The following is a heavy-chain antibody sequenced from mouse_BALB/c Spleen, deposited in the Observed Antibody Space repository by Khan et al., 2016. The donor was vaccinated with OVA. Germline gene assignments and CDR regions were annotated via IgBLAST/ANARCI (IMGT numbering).Heavy chain of an antibody. V-gene: IGHV3-2*02. J-gene: IGHJ2*01. CDR3: ARTARIKY. CDR1: CYSITSGYG. CDR2: ISYSVST. D-gene: IGHD1-2*01. Sequence: EVQLQESGPGLVKPSQSLSLTCTVTCYSITSGYGWNWIRQFPGNKLEWMGYISYSVSTNYNPSLKSRISITRDTSKNQFFLQLNSATTEDTATYYCARTARIKYWGQGTTLTVAS.